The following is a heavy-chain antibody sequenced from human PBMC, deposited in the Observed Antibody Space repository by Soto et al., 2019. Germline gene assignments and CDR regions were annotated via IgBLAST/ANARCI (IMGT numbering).Heavy chain of an antibody. CDR3: ATTKGYSYGLDY. J-gene: IGHJ4*02. Sequence: SETLSLTCAVYGGSFSGYYWSWIRQPPGKGLEWIGEINHSGSTNYNPSLKSRVTISVNTSKNQFSLKLSSVTAADTAVYYCATTKGYSYGLDYWGQGTLVTVSS. CDR1: GGSFSGYY. CDR2: INHSGST. D-gene: IGHD5-18*01. V-gene: IGHV4-34*01.